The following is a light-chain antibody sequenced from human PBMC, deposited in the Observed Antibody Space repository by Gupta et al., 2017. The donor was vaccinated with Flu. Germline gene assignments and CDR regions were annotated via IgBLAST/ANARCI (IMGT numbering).Light chain of an antibody. J-gene: IGLJ3*02. V-gene: IGLV2-8*01. CDR1: GSEIGNYNY. CDR3: GSYAARGV. Sequence: GQAVTSSGTCTGSEIGNYNYVSRYQQHPSKRPKLMIDEGSKRPAGVPARFSGSKSGNTASLTVAGRQAEDEDDYYCGSYAARGVFGGGTKLTVL. CDR2: EGS.